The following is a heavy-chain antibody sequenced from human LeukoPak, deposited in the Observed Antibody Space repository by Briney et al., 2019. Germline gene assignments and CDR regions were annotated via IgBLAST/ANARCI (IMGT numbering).Heavy chain of an antibody. CDR2: INPNSGGT. V-gene: IGHV1-2*02. D-gene: IGHD2-2*01. Sequence: ASVKVSCKASGYTFTGYYMHWVRQAPGQGLEWMGWINPNSGGTNYAQKFQGRVTMTRDTSISTAYMELSRLRSDDTAVYYCARGNPRIYCSSTSCYRFDPWGQGTLVAVSS. J-gene: IGHJ5*02. CDR1: GYTFTGYY. CDR3: ARGNPRIYCSSTSCYRFDP.